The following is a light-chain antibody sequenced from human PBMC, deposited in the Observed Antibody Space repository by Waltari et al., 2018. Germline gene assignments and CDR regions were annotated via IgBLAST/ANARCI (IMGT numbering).Light chain of an antibody. Sequence: DIQMTQSPSSLSASVGDTVTITCRASQGISSYLNWFQQKPGKAPKLLIYAASSLESGVPSRFSGSGSGTEFTLTISSLQPEDFAAYYCLQHNSYPLTFGGETKVEIK. CDR2: AAS. CDR1: QGISSY. J-gene: IGKJ4*01. V-gene: IGKV1-17*01. CDR3: LQHNSYPLT.